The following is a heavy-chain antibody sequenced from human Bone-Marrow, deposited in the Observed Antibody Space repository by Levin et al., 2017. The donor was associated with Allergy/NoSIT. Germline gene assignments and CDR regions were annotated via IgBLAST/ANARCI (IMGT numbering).Heavy chain of an antibody. J-gene: IGHJ4*02. CDR3: AKPSGLGGYSSSSCNFDY. D-gene: IGHD6-6*01. Sequence: GESLKISCAASGFTFSSYGMHWVRQAPGKGLEWVAVISYDGSNKYYADSVKGRFTISRDNSKNTLYLQMNSLRAEDTAVYYCAKPSGLGGYSSSSCNFDYWGQGTLVTVSS. CDR2: ISYDGSNK. CDR1: GFTFSSYG. V-gene: IGHV3-30*18.